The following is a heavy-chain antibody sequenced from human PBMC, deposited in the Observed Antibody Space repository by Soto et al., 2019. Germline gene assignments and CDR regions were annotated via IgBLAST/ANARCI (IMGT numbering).Heavy chain of an antibody. D-gene: IGHD1-20*01. V-gene: IGHV1-8*01. Sequence: QVQLVQSGAEVKKPGASVKVSCKASGYSFSDYEINWVRQATGQGPEWMGWMNPNSGNTGYAQKVQGRVTMTRNTSINTADMELSSLGSEDTAVYYCARDNRYNWNDEGWFDPWGQGTLVTVSS. CDR3: ARDNRYNWNDEGWFDP. CDR1: GYSFSDYE. J-gene: IGHJ5*02. CDR2: MNPNSGNT.